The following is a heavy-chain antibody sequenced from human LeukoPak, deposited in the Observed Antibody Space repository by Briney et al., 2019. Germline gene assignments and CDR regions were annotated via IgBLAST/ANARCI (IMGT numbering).Heavy chain of an antibody. V-gene: IGHV3-48*02. CDR1: GFTFSRYS. J-gene: IGHJ4*02. D-gene: IGHD3-10*01. CDR3: ARDLDYYGSGNDY. Sequence: GGSLRLSCAASGFTFSRYSMNWVRQAPGKGLEGVSYISNRISTIYYADSVKGQFTISRDNAKNSLYLQMNSLRDEDTAVYYCARDLDYYGSGNDYWGQGTLVTVSS. CDR2: ISNRISTI.